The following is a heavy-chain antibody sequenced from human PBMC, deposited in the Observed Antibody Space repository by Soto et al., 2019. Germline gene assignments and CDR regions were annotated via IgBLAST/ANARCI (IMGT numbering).Heavy chain of an antibody. V-gene: IGHV1-46*01. J-gene: IGHJ6*02. D-gene: IGHD2-2*01. CDR1: GYTFTSYY. Sequence: ASVKVSCKASGYTFTSYYMHWVRQAPGQGLEWMGIINPSGGSTSYAQKFQGRVTMTRDTSTSTVYMELSSLRSEDTAVYYCARDVVPAARYYYYYYGMDVWGQGTTLTVSS. CDR3: ARDVVPAARYYYYYYGMDV. CDR2: INPSGGST.